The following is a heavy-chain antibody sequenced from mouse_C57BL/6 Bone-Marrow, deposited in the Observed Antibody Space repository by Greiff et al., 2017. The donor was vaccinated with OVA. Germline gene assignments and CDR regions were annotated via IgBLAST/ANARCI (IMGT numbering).Heavy chain of an antibody. CDR2: ISSGSSTI. CDR1: GFTFSDYG. Sequence: EVKLVESGGGLVKPGGSLKLSCAASGFTFSDYGMHWVRQAPEKGLEWVAYISSGSSTIYYADTVTGRFTISRDNAKNTLFLQMTSLRSEYTAIYYCARDYGSSYGAMDYWGQGTSGTVSS. V-gene: IGHV5-17*01. J-gene: IGHJ4*01. D-gene: IGHD1-1*01. CDR3: ARDYGSSYGAMDY.